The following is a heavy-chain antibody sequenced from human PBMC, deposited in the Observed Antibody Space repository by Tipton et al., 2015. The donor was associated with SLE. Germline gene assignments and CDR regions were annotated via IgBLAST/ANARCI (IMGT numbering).Heavy chain of an antibody. CDR3: ARNLDN. CDR1: GDSISSQY. J-gene: IGHJ4*02. CDR2: IYYIGST. Sequence: LRLSCTVSGDSISSQYYTWIRQPPGKGLEWIGYIYYIGSTNYNPSLKSRVTMSADRSKNQFFLKVNSVTAADTAVYYCARNLDNWGQGTLVTVSS. V-gene: IGHV4-59*11.